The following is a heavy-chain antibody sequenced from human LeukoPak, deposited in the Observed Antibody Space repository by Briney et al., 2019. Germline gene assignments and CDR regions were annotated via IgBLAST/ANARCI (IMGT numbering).Heavy chain of an antibody. Sequence: PGGSLRLSCVASEFTFSSYSMIWVRQAPGKGLEWISYISNGSGNRYYADSVMGRFTISRDNAKNLLYLQMNNLRADDTAVYYCARAAKWEFYHYYMDVWGKGTTVAVSS. CDR1: EFTFSSYS. D-gene: IGHD1-26*01. CDR2: ISNGSGNR. V-gene: IGHV3-48*01. J-gene: IGHJ6*03. CDR3: ARAAKWEFYHYYMDV.